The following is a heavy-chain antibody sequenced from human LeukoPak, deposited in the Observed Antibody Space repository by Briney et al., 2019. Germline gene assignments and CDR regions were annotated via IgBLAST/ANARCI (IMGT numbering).Heavy chain of an antibody. D-gene: IGHD3-22*01. CDR2: IGTAGDT. CDR1: GFTFSSYD. J-gene: IGHJ4*02. Sequence: GGSLRLSCAASGFTFSSYDMHWVRQATGKGLEWVSAIGTAGDTYYPDSVKGRFTISRDNSKNTLYLQMNSLRAEDTAVYYCAKVGGSTMIVVVTRKYYFDYWGQGTLVTVSS. V-gene: IGHV3-13*01. CDR3: AKVGGSTMIVVVTRKYYFDY.